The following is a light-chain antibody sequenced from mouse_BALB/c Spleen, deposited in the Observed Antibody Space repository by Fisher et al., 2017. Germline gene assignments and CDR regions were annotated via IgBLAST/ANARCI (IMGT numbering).Light chain of an antibody. CDR1: SSVSSSY. J-gene: IGKJ2*01. Sequence: DIVLTQSTAIMSASPGEKVTMTCRASSSVSSSYLHWYQQKSGASPKLWIYSTSNLASGVPSRFSGSGSGTSYSLTISSMEAEDAATYYCHQYHRSPYTFGGGTKLEIK. CDR2: STS. V-gene: IGKV4-57-1*01. CDR3: HQYHRSPYT.